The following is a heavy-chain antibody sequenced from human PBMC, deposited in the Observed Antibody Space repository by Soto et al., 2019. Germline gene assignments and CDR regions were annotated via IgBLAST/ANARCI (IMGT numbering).Heavy chain of an antibody. CDR3: ARGELRFWFDP. J-gene: IGHJ5*02. CDR1: GGSISSGGYY. V-gene: IGHV4-31*03. D-gene: IGHD1-26*01. Sequence: QVQLQESGPGLVKPSQTLSLTCTVSGGSISSGGYYWSWIRQHPGKGPEWIGYIYYSGSTYYNPSLKGRVTLSVDTSKNQFALKVSSVTAADTAVYHCARGELRFWFDPWGQGTLVTVSS. CDR2: IYYSGST.